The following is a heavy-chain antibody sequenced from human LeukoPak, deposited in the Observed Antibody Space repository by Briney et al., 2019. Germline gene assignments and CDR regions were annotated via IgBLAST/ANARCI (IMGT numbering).Heavy chain of an antibody. Sequence: SVKVSCKASGGTFSSYAISRVRQAPGQGLEWMGGIIPIFGTANYAQKFQGRVTITADESTSTAYMELSSLRSEDTAVYYCARARYGGNSGIDYWGQGTLVTVSS. J-gene: IGHJ4*02. V-gene: IGHV1-69*13. D-gene: IGHD4-23*01. CDR2: IIPIFGTA. CDR1: GGTFSSYA. CDR3: ARARYGGNSGIDY.